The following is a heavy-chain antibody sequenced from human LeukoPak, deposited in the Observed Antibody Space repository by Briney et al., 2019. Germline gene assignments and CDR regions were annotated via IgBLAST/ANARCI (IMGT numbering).Heavy chain of an antibody. CDR1: GFTFSSYA. D-gene: IGHD3-22*01. CDR2: ISSSGGST. V-gene: IGHV3-23*01. J-gene: IGHJ4*02. CDR3: AKDHDSSGYYFFDY. Sequence: GGSLRLSCAASGFTFSSYAMSWVRQAAGKGLEWVSAISSSGGSTYYADSVKGRFTISRDNSKNTLYLQMNSLRAEDTAVYYCAKDHDSSGYYFFDYWGQGTLVTVSS.